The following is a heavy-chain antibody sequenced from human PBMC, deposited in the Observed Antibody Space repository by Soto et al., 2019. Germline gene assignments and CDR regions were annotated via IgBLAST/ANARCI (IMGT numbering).Heavy chain of an antibody. CDR1: GLTFSRYW. J-gene: IGHJ4*02. V-gene: IGHV3-7*01. Sequence: GSLRLSCAASGLTFSRYWMTWVRQAPGKGLEWVANIKQDGSEIYYVDSVKGRFTISRDNAENSLYLQMNSLRAEDTAVYYCARDPVCSGGSCYDYWGQGTRVTVSS. CDR2: IKQDGSEI. CDR3: ARDPVCSGGSCYDY. D-gene: IGHD2-15*01.